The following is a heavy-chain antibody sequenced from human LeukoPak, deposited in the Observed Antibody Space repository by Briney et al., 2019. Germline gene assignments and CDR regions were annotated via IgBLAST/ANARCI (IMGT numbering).Heavy chain of an antibody. CDR2: IDPSSTYI. Sequence: GGSLRLSCSASRFTFSSYTMIWVRQAPGKGLEWVSSIDPSSTYIYYADSVKGRFTISRDNAQNSLYLQMNSLRAEDTAVYYCTRGSYGDYEYWGQGTLVTVSS. D-gene: IGHD4-17*01. CDR3: TRGSYGDYEY. CDR1: RFTFSSYT. V-gene: IGHV3-21*01. J-gene: IGHJ4*02.